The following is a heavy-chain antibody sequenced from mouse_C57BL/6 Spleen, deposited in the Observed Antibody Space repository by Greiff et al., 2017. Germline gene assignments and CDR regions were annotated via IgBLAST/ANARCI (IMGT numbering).Heavy chain of an antibody. CDR3: TRTRGTMDY. CDR1: GYTFTDYE. J-gene: IGHJ4*01. Sequence: VQLQESGAELVRPGASVTLSCKASGYTFTDYEMHWVKQTPVHGLEWIGAIDPETGGTAYNQKFKGKAILTADKSSSTAYMELRSLTSEDSAVYYCTRTRGTMDYWGQGTSVTVSS. CDR2: IDPETGGT. V-gene: IGHV1-15*01.